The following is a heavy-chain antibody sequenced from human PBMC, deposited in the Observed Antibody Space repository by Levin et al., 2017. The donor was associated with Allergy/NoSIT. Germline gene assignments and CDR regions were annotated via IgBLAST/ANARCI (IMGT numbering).Heavy chain of an antibody. CDR2: IYRGGTT. CDR3: ARRYYGLGTYYMDV. Sequence: GGSLRLSCAASGFTVGSNYMSWVRQAPGKGLEWVSLIYRGGTTYYADSVKGRFTIPRDNSNTTLYLQMNSLRAEDTAVYYCARRYYGLGTYYMDVWGKGTTVTVAS. J-gene: IGHJ6*03. D-gene: IGHD3-10*01. CDR1: GFTVGSNY. V-gene: IGHV3-66*01.